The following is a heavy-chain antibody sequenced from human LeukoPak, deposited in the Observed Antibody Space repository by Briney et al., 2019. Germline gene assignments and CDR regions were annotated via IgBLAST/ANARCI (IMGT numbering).Heavy chain of an antibody. CDR2: IYYSGST. V-gene: IGHV4-59*01. Sequence: PSETLSLTCTVSGGSISSYYWSWIRQPPGKGLEWIGYIYYSGSTNYNPSLKSRVTISVDTSKNQFSLKLSSVTAADTAVYYCARVGWNDAFDIWAKGQWSPSLQ. CDR1: GGSISSYY. D-gene: IGHD1-1*01. CDR3: ARVGWNDAFDI. J-gene: IGHJ3*02.